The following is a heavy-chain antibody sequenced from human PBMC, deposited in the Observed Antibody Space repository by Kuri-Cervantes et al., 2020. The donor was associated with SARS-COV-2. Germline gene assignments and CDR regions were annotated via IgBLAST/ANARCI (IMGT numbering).Heavy chain of an antibody. CDR1: GYTFTDYY. CDR3: ATDLTGYCSSTSCLPTP. CDR2: VDPEDGET. J-gene: IGHJ4*02. V-gene: IGHV1-69-2*01. Sequence: ASVKVSCKVSGYTFTDYYMHWVQQAPGKGLEWMGLVDPEDGETIYAEKFQGRVTITADTSTDTAYMELSSLRSEDTAVYYCATDLTGYCSSTSCLPTPWGQGTLVTVSS. D-gene: IGHD2-2*01.